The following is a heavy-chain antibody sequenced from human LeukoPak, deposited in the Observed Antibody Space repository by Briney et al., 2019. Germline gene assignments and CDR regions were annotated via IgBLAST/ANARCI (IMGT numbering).Heavy chain of an antibody. Sequence: SETLSLTCTVSGSSISSYYWSWIRQPPGKGLEWIGYIYYSGSTNYNPSLKSRVTISVDTSKNQFSLKLSSVTAADTAVYYCARDHGSSWYGADYWGHGTLVTVSS. J-gene: IGHJ4*01. CDR1: GSSISSYY. V-gene: IGHV4-59*01. CDR2: IYYSGST. CDR3: ARDHGSSWYGADY. D-gene: IGHD6-13*01.